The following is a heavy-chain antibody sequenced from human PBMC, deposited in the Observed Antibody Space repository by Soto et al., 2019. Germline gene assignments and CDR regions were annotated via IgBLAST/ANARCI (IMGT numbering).Heavy chain of an antibody. D-gene: IGHD2-15*01. Sequence: GGSLRLSCTASGFTFGAYAMSWVRQAPGKGLEWVGFIRSKAYGGTTEYAASVKGRFTISRDDSKSIAYLQMNSLKTEDTAVYYCTRCSGGSCYYFDYWGQGTLVTVSS. V-gene: IGHV3-49*04. J-gene: IGHJ4*02. CDR3: TRCSGGSCYYFDY. CDR1: GFTFGAYA. CDR2: IRSKAYGGTT.